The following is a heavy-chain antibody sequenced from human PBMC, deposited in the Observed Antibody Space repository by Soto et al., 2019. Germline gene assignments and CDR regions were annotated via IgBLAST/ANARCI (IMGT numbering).Heavy chain of an antibody. CDR3: ARIYSSTWYGSFFDY. CDR2: SRDKAHSYTT. Sequence: EVQLVESGGGLVQPGGSLRLSCAASGFTFSDHYMDWVRQAPGKGLEWVGRSRDKAHSYTTEYAASVKGRFTISRDDSKTSLYLQMNSLKTEDTAVYYCARIYSSTWYGSFFDYCGQGTLVTVSS. D-gene: IGHD6-13*01. J-gene: IGHJ4*02. CDR1: GFTFSDHY. V-gene: IGHV3-72*01.